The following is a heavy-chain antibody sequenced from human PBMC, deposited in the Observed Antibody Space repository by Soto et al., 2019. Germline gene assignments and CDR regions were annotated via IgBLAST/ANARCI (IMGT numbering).Heavy chain of an antibody. J-gene: IGHJ6*02. CDR2: IKSKTDGGTT. CDR1: GFTFSNAW. CDR3: TIVIVVVPGRSDYYYYGMDV. D-gene: IGHD2-2*01. V-gene: IGHV3-15*01. Sequence: EVQLVESGGGLVKPGGSLRLSCAASGFTFSNAWMSWVRQAPGKGLEWVGRIKSKTDGGTTDYAAPVKGRFTISRDDSKNTLYLQMNSLKTEDTAVYYCTIVIVVVPGRSDYYYYGMDVWGQGTTVTVSS.